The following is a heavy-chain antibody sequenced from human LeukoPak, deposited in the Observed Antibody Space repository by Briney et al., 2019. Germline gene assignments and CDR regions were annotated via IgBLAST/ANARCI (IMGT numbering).Heavy chain of an antibody. CDR1: GFTFSSYS. D-gene: IGHD2-2*01. J-gene: IGHJ4*02. V-gene: IGHV3-21*01. CDR3: AGGGYSSSTSCYRSPYFDY. CDR2: ISSSSSYI. Sequence: GGSLRLSCAASGFTFSSYSMNWVRQAPGKGLEWVSSISSSSSYIYYADSVKGRFTISRDNAKNSLYLQMNSLRAEDTAVYYCAGGGYSSSTSCYRSPYFDYWGQGTLVTVSS.